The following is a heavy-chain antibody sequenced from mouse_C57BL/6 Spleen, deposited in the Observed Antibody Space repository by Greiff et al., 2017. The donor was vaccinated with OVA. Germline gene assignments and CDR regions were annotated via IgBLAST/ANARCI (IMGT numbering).Heavy chain of an antibody. J-gene: IGHJ2*01. CDR2: IWSGGST. D-gene: IGHD1-1*01. V-gene: IGHV2-2*01. Sequence: VKLVESGPGLVQPSQSLSITCTVSGFSLTSYGVHWVRQSPGKGLEWLGVIWSGGSTDYNAAFISRLSISKDNSKSQVFFKMNSLQADDTAIYYCARSGSRGGYYFDYWGQGTTLTVSS. CDR3: ARSGSRGGYYFDY. CDR1: GFSLTSYG.